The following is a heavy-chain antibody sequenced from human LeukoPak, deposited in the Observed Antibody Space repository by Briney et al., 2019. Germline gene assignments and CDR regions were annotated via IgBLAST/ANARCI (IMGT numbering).Heavy chain of an antibody. CDR1: GFTFSSYA. J-gene: IGHJ4*02. CDR2: ISGSGGST. V-gene: IGHV3-23*01. Sequence: GGSLRLSCAASGFTFSSYAMSWVRQAPGKGLEWVSAISGSGGSTYYADPVKGRFTISRDNSKNTLYLQMNSLRAEDTAVYYCAKDKVPGIAVAGRLGYWGQGTLVTVSS. D-gene: IGHD6-19*01. CDR3: AKDKVPGIAVAGRLGY.